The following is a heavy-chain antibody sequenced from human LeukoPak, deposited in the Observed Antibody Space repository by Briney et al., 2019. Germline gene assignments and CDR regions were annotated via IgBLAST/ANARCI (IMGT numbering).Heavy chain of an antibody. Sequence: GGSLRLSCSASGFIFTDYTIHWVRQAPGKGLEYVSDITNYGDGTYYADSVKGRFTISRDNSKNTVWLQMSSLRPEDTAVYYCVKDTRDTRDDYWGQGTLVTVSS. J-gene: IGHJ4*02. V-gene: IGHV3-64D*06. CDR2: ITNYGDGT. CDR3: VKDTRDTRDDY. CDR1: GFIFTDYT. D-gene: IGHD5-24*01.